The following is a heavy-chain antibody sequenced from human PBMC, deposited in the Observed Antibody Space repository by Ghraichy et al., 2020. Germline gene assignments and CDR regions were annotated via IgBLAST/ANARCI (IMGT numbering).Heavy chain of an antibody. CDR2: IKSKTDGGTT. CDR1: GFTFSNAW. Sequence: LSLTCAASGFTFSNAWMSWVRQAPGKGLEWVGRIKSKTDGGTTDYAAPVKGRFTISRDDSKNTLYLQMNSLKTEDTAVYYCTTGPNSIAAAVVYWGQGTLVTVSS. J-gene: IGHJ4*02. D-gene: IGHD6-13*01. V-gene: IGHV3-15*01. CDR3: TTGPNSIAAAVVY.